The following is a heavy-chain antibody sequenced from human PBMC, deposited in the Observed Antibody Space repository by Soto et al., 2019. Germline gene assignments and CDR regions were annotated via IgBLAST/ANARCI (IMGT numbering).Heavy chain of an antibody. CDR1: GFTFSSYA. D-gene: IGHD4-4*01. CDR2: ISYAGSNK. Sequence: ESGGGVVPPGRSLRLSCAASGFTFSSYALHWVRQVPGKGLEWVAVISYAGSNKYYADSVKGRFTISRDNSKNTLYLQMNSLRTEDTAVYYCARPLWRDDYNWGYFDLWGRGTLVTVSS. V-gene: IGHV3-30-3*01. J-gene: IGHJ2*01. CDR3: ARPLWRDDYNWGYFDL.